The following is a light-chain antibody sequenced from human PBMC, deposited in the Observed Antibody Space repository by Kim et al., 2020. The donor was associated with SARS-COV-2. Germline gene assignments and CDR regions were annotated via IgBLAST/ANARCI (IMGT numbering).Light chain of an antibody. Sequence: GQRVTILCSESDANIRGNTLNGSQHLPGTAPKLLLYLNNQRPSGVPDRFSGSKSGTSASLAISGLQSEDEADYYCAAWDVSLNGVVFGGGTQLTVL. J-gene: IGLJ2*01. CDR1: DANIRGNT. V-gene: IGLV1-44*01. CDR2: LNN. CDR3: AAWDVSLNGVV.